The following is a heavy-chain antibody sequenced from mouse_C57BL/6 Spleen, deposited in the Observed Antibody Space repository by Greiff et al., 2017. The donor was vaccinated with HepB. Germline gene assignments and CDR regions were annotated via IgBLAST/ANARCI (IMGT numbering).Heavy chain of an antibody. CDR3: ARNLGYYGSSPWFAY. CDR2: IWSGGST. J-gene: IGHJ3*01. CDR1: GFSLTSYG. V-gene: IGHV2-2*01. Sequence: VKLQESGPGLVQPSQSLSITCTVSGFSLTSYGVHWVRQSPGKGLEWLGVIWSGGSTDYNAAFISRLSISKDNSKSQVFFKMNSLQADDTAIYYCARNLGYYGSSPWFAYWGQGTLVTVSA. D-gene: IGHD1-1*01.